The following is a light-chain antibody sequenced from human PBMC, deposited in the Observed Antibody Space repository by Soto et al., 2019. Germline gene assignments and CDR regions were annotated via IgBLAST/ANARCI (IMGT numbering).Light chain of an antibody. CDR1: QSISSY. V-gene: IGKV1-5*01. CDR2: DVS. Sequence: DIQMTQSPSSLSASVGYMFTITCRGSQSISSYLNWYQQKPGKAPKLLIYDVSNLESGVPSSFRGSRSATEFTLTISSLKPDDFANYYCQHYDTSYRYTFGQGTKVDIK. J-gene: IGKJ2*01. CDR3: QHYDTSYRYT.